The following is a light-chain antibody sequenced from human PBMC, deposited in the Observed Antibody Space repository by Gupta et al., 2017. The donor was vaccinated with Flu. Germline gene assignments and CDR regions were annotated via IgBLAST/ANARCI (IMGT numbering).Light chain of an antibody. V-gene: IGKV3-15*01. CDR2: GAS. CDR3: QQYNKGHPRYT. CDR1: QSINRD. Sequence: TLSVSPGERATLSCRASQSINRDLAWYKQKPGQAPRLLFYGASTRATGITARFSGSGAGTEFTLTISSRQSEDFAVYSCQQYNKGHPRYTFGQGTKLEIK. J-gene: IGKJ2*01.